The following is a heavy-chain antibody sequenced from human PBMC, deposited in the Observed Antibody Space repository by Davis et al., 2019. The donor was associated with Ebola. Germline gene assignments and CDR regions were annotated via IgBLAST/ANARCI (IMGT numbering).Heavy chain of an antibody. V-gene: IGHV4-38-2*02. J-gene: IGHJ4*02. Sequence: PGGSLRLSCTVSAYSTSSGFYWGWSWQPPGKGLECIGAIYPSGSTSYNPSLKIRVTISIDSSKNQFSLKLNSVTAADTAVYFCARDRGILMVMYYFDYWGQGTLVTVSS. CDR1: AYSTSSGFY. CDR2: IYPSGST. D-gene: IGHD2-8*01. CDR3: ARDRGILMVMYYFDY.